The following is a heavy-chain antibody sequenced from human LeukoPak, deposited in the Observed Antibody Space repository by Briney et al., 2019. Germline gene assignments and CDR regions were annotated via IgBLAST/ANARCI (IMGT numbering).Heavy chain of an antibody. CDR3: TRHSGSSWDYNWFDP. D-gene: IGHD6-13*01. CDR1: GFTFSGSA. V-gene: IGHV3-73*01. Sequence: GGSLRLSCAASGFTFSGSAMHWVRQASGKGLEWVGRIRSKANSYATAYAASVKGRFTIPRDDSKNTAYLQMNSLKTEDTAVYYCTRHSGSSWDYNWFDPWGQGTLVTVSS. J-gene: IGHJ5*02. CDR2: IRSKANSYAT.